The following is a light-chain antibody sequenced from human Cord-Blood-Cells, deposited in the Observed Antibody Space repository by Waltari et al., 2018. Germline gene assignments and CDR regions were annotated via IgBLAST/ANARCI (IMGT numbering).Light chain of an antibody. CDR1: QSVSSSY. J-gene: IGKJ3*01. CDR3: QQYGSSPFT. CDR2: GAS. Sequence: TLSCRASQSVSSSYLAWYQQKPGQAPRLLIYGASSRATGIPDRFSGSGSGTDFTLTISRLEPEDFAVYYCQQYGSSPFTFGPGTKVDIK. V-gene: IGKV3-20*01.